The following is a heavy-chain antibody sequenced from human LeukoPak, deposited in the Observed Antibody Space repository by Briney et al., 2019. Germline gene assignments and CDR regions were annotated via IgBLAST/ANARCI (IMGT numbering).Heavy chain of an antibody. CDR1: GFTFSSYA. CDR3: ARDDSPVTTWLDY. Sequence: GGSLRLSCAASGFTFSSYAMSWVRQAPGKGLEWVAVISHDESQTKYGDSVRGRFTISRDNSKNTLYLQINSLRAEDTAVYYCARDDSPVTTWLDYWGQGTLVTVSS. V-gene: IGHV3-30*03. D-gene: IGHD4-17*01. CDR2: ISHDESQT. J-gene: IGHJ4*02.